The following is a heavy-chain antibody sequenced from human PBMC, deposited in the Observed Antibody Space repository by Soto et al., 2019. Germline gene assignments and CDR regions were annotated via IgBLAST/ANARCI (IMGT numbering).Heavy chain of an antibody. D-gene: IGHD3-3*01. CDR2: IYYSGST. V-gene: IGHV4-59*01. Sequence: SETLSLTCTVSGGSISSYYWSWIRQPPGKGLEWIGYIYYSGSTNYNPPLKSRVTISVDTSKNQFSLKLSSVTAADTAVYYCARGPYYDFWSSSGMDVWGQGTTVTVSS. CDR1: GGSISSYY. J-gene: IGHJ6*02. CDR3: ARGPYYDFWSSSGMDV.